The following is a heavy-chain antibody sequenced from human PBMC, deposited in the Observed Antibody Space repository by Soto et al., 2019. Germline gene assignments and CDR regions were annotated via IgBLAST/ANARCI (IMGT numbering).Heavy chain of an antibody. J-gene: IGHJ4*02. CDR2: IRSEAYGGTT. Sequence: GGSLRLSCTGSGINFGNYALSWVRQAPGKGPEWVGFIRSEAYGGTTDYAASVKGRFIISRDDSKSIAYLEINSLQTDDTAVYYCTRYYYESSGYYVYWGQGTLVTVSS. D-gene: IGHD3-22*01. CDR1: GINFGNYA. CDR3: TRYYYESSGYYVY. V-gene: IGHV3-49*04.